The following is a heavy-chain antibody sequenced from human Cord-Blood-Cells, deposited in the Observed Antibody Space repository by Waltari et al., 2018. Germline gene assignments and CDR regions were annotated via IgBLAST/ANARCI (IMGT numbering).Heavy chain of an antibody. CDR2: INPNSGVT. J-gene: IGHJ4*02. CDR1: GYTFTGSY. CDR3: ARVFVGLGIYFDY. Sequence: QVQLVQSGAEVKKPGASVKVSCKASGYTFTGSYMHWVRQAPGQGLEWMVWINPNSGVTNYAQKFQGMVTMTRDTSISTAYMELSRLRSDDTAVYYCARVFVGLGIYFDYWGQGTLVTVSS. V-gene: IGHV1-2*02. D-gene: IGHD7-27*01.